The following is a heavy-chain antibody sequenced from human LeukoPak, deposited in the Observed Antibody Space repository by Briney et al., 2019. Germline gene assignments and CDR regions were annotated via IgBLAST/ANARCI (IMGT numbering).Heavy chain of an antibody. CDR3: ARAGSDYYGSGSYLWFDP. CDR2: IIPILGLA. D-gene: IGHD3-10*01. J-gene: IGHJ5*02. Sequence: GSSVKVSCKASGGTFSNYAISWVRQAPGQGLEWMGRIIPILGLANYAQKFQGRVTITADKSTSTAYMELSSLRSEDTAVYYCARAGSDYYGSGSYLWFDPWGQGTLVTLSS. CDR1: GGTFSNYA. V-gene: IGHV1-69*04.